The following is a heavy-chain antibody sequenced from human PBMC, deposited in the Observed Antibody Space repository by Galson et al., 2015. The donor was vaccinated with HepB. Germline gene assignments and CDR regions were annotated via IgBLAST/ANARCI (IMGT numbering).Heavy chain of an antibody. D-gene: IGHD2-15*01. J-gene: IGHJ4*02. CDR1: GFTFSHYG. V-gene: IGHV3-33*01. CDR2: TWYDGTKK. Sequence: SLRLSCAASGFTFSHYGMHWVRQAPGKGLQWVAVTWYDGTKKYYADSVKGRFTIPRDNSKTTPYLHMSSLEPGDTAVYYCTGHSFFFDYRGGPDYWGRGTLVTVSS. CDR3: TGHSFFFDYRGGPDY.